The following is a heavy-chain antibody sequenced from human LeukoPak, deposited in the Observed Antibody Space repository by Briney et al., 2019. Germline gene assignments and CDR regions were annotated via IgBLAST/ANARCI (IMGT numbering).Heavy chain of an antibody. CDR2: IYYSGST. D-gene: IGHD3-10*01. CDR1: GGSISSGDYY. CDR3: ARGSLWFGNPYFDY. J-gene: IGHJ4*02. Sequence: PSETQSLTCTVSGGSISSGDYYWSWIRQPPGKGLEWIGYIYYSGSTYYNPSLKSRVTISVDTSKNQFSLKLSSVTAADTAVYYCARGSLWFGNPYFDYWGQGTLVTVSS. V-gene: IGHV4-30-4*01.